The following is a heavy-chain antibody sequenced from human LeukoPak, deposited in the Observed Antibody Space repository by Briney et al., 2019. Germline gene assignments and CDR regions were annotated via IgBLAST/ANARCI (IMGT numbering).Heavy chain of an antibody. CDR1: GFTFSDHY. J-gene: IGHJ4*02. V-gene: IGHV3-11*01. CDR2: ISSSGSTI. Sequence: PGGSLRLSCAASGFTFSDHYMSWIRQAPGKGLEWVSYISSSGSTIYYADSVKGRFTISRDNAENSLYLQMNSLRAEDTAVYYCARDPSSSSAYFDYWGQGALVTVSS. D-gene: IGHD6-6*01. CDR3: ARDPSSSSAYFDY.